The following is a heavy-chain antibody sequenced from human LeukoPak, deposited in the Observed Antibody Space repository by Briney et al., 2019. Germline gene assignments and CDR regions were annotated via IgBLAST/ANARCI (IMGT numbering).Heavy chain of an antibody. V-gene: IGHV3-53*01. CDR1: GFTVSSNY. Sequence: GGPLRLSCAASGFTVSSNYMSWVRQAPGKGLEWVSVIYSGGSTYYADSVKGRFTISRDNSKNTLYLQMNSLRAEDTAVYYCARDLAVAAPGAFDIWGQGIMVTVSS. D-gene: IGHD6-19*01. CDR3: ARDLAVAAPGAFDI. J-gene: IGHJ3*02. CDR2: IYSGGST.